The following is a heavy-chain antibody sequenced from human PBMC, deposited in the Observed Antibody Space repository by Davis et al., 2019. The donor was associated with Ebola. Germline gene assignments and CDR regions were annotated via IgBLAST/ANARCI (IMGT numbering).Heavy chain of an antibody. V-gene: IGHV3-30-3*01. CDR1: GFTFSSYA. Sequence: GESLKISCAASGFTFSSYAMHWVRQAPGKGLEWVTVISYDGNNKDYADSVKGRFTISRDNSKNTLYLQMNSLRAEDMALYYCAKGGLVLNDAFDIWGQGTMVTVSS. D-gene: IGHD6-19*01. CDR3: AKGGLVLNDAFDI. CDR2: ISYDGNNK. J-gene: IGHJ3*02.